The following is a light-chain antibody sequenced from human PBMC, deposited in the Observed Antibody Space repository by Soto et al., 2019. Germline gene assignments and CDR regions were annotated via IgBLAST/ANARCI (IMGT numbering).Light chain of an antibody. V-gene: IGLV1-40*01. Sequence: QSVLTQPPSVSGAPGQRVTISCTGSSSNIGAGYDVHWYQQRPGTAPKLLIFGNINRPSGVPDRFSGSKSGTSASLTITGLQAEDEGDYYCAARDDSLNGVVFGGGTKLTVL. CDR2: GNI. CDR1: SSNIGAGYD. J-gene: IGLJ2*01. CDR3: AARDDSLNGVV.